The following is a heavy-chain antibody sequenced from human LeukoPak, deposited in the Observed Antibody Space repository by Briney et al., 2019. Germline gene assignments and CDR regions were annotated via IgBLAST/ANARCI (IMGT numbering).Heavy chain of an antibody. CDR2: IIPIFGTA. CDR1: GGTFSSYA. CDR3: ARGAVEYSSSSYDY. Sequence: ASVKVSCKASGGTFSSYAISWVRQAPGQGLEWMGGIIPIFGTANYAQKFQGRVTITADKSTSTAYMELSSLRSEDTAVYYCARGAVEYSSSSYDYWGQGTLVTVSS. J-gene: IGHJ4*02. D-gene: IGHD6-6*01. V-gene: IGHV1-69*06.